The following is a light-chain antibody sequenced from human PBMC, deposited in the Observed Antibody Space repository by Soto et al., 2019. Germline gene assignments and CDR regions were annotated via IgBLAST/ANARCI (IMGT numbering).Light chain of an antibody. V-gene: IGKV3-15*01. J-gene: IGKJ4*01. Sequence: EIVMTQSPATLSVSPVERATLSWSASQSITGNLTCYQQKPGQAPRLLIYDASTRATGIPARFSGSGSGTDFTLTISSLQSEDFAVYYCQQYNNWPLTFGGGTKVDIK. CDR1: QSITGN. CDR2: DAS. CDR3: QQYNNWPLT.